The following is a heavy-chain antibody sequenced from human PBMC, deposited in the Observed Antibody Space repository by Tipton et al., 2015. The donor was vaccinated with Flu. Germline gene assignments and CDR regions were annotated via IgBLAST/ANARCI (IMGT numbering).Heavy chain of an antibody. CDR3: ARDQGGY. CDR2: INPNSGDT. V-gene: IGHV1-2*02. Sequence: QLVQSGAEVKKPGASVKVSCQASGYTFTGHYLYWVRQAPGQGLEWMGRINPNSGDTKYAQQFQGRVTMTRDTSVSTVYMELSSLRSDDTALYFCARDQGGYWGQGTLVTVSS. CDR1: GYTFTGHY. J-gene: IGHJ4*02. D-gene: IGHD3-16*01.